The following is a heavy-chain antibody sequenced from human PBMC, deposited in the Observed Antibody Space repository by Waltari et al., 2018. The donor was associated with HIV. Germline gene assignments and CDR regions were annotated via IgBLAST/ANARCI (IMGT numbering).Heavy chain of an antibody. J-gene: IGHJ6*02. D-gene: IGHD3-10*01. V-gene: IGHV4-31*03. CDR2: IYYSGST. Sequence: QVQLQESGPGLVKPSQTLSLTCTVSGGSISSGGYYWSWIRQHPGKGREWIGYIYYSGSTYYNPALKSRGTISVDTSKNQFSLKLSSVTAADTAVDYCARRQFASYYYYYGMDVWGQGTTVTVSS. CDR1: GGSISSGGYY. CDR3: ARRQFASYYYYYGMDV.